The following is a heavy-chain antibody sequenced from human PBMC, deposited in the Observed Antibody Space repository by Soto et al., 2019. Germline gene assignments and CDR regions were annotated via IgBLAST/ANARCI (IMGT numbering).Heavy chain of an antibody. CDR1: GFTFSDYY. D-gene: IGHD5-18*01. J-gene: IGHJ6*02. V-gene: IGHV3-11*01. Sequence: QVQLVESGGGLVKPGGSLRLSCAASGFTFSDYYMSWIRQAPGKGLEWVSYISSSGSTIYYADSVKGRFTISRDNAKNPLYLELNSLRASDTAVYYCARDPDIYSYGPYYYYCMDFCVQGTTVTVSS. CDR3: ARDPDIYSYGPYYYYCMDF. CDR2: ISSSGSTI.